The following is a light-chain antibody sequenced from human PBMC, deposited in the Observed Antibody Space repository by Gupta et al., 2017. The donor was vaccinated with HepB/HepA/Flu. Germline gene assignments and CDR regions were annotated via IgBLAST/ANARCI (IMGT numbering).Light chain of an antibody. CDR2: SNN. J-gene: IGLJ2*01. CDR3: AAWDDSLNGPV. V-gene: IGLV1-44*01. CDR1: SSNIGRNT. Sequence: QSVLPQPPSASGTPGQRVTISCSGSSSNIGRNTVNWYQKLPGTAPKLLLYSNNQRPSGVPDRCSGSKSGTSAALASSGLQSDDEADYYCAAWDDSLNGPVFGGGTKLTVL.